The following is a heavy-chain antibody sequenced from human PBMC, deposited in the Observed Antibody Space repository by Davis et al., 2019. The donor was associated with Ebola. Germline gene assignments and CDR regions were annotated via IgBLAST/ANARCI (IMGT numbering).Heavy chain of an antibody. J-gene: IGHJ4*02. CDR3: AKYDCSGGSCYSFDY. D-gene: IGHD2-15*01. Sequence: GESLKISCAASGFIFSSYAMSWVRQAPGQGLEWVSTISGSGGRTYYADSVKGRLTISRDNSKKTLYLQMNSLRTEDTARYYCAKYDCSGGSCYSFDYWGQGTLVTVSS. CDR2: ISGSGGRT. V-gene: IGHV3-23*01. CDR1: GFIFSSYA.